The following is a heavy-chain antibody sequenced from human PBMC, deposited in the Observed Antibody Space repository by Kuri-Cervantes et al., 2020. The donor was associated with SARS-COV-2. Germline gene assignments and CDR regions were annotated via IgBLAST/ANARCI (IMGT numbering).Heavy chain of an antibody. V-gene: IGHV3-11*04. J-gene: IGHJ4*02. CDR3: ARNSRSSGSEFDY. CDR2: ISSSGSTI. Sequence: GGSLRLSCAASGFTFSDYYMSWIRQAPGKGLEWVSYISSSGSTIYYADSVKGRFTISRDNAKSSLFLQMNSLRVEDTAVYYCARNSRSSGSEFDYWGQGTLVTVSS. CDR1: GFTFSDYY. D-gene: IGHD3-10*01.